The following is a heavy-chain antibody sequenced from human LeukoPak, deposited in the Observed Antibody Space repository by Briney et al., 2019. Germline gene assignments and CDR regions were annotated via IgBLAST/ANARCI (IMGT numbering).Heavy chain of an antibody. CDR3: AREGGNSDAFDI. CDR2: IWYDGSNK. J-gene: IGHJ3*02. D-gene: IGHD4-23*01. Sequence: PGGSLRLSCVGSGFTFSSYGMHWVRQAPGKGLEWVAVIWYDGSNKYYADSVKGRFTISRDNSKNTLYLQMNSLRAEDTAVYYCAREGGNSDAFDIWGQGTMVTVSS. CDR1: GFTFSSYG. V-gene: IGHV3-33*08.